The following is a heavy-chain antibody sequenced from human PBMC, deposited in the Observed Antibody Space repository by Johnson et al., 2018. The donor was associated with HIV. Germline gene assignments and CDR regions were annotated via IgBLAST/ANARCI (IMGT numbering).Heavy chain of an antibody. CDR1: GFTFSNAW. Sequence: VQLVESGGGSVKPGDSLRLSCAASGFTFSNAWMSWVRQAPGKGLEWVGRIKSTTDGGTTDYAVPVKGRFTISRDDSKKTLYLQMNSLKTEDTAVYYCTTLSDFPDIWGQGTMVTVSS. CDR3: TTLSDFPDI. D-gene: IGHD3/OR15-3a*01. J-gene: IGHJ3*02. V-gene: IGHV3-15*01. CDR2: IKSTTDGGTT.